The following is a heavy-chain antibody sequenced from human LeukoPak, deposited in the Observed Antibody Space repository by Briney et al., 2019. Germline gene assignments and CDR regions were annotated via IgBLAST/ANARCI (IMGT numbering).Heavy chain of an antibody. J-gene: IGHJ4*02. CDR1: GFTFSSYG. CDR2: IRYDGSNK. D-gene: IGHD1-26*01. Sequence: PGGSLRLSCAASGFTFSSYGMHWVRQAPGKGLEWVTFIRYDGSNKYYAASVKGRFTISRDNAKNSLYLQMNSLRAEDTGVYYCAREGVSGATANHYDYWGQGSLVTVSS. V-gene: IGHV3-30*02. CDR3: AREGVSGATANHYDY.